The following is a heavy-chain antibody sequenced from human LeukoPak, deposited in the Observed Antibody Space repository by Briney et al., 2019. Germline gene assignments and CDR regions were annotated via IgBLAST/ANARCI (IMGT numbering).Heavy chain of an antibody. Sequence: HPGGSLRLSCAASGFTFTDYSMSWVRQAPGKGLEWVSGLGRRGENRYYATSVRGRFSISRDNSKDTVYLQMNSLRAEDTAIYYCVKDRPCETCMPMDAWGQGTTVTVSS. CDR1: GFTFTDYS. V-gene: IGHV3-23*01. D-gene: IGHD2-2*01. J-gene: IGHJ6*02. CDR3: VKDRPCETCMPMDA. CDR2: LGRRGENR.